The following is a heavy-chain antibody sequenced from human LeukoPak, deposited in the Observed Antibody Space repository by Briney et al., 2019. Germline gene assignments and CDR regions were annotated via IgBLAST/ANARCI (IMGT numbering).Heavy chain of an antibody. CDR1: GFTFSSYE. J-gene: IGHJ4*02. D-gene: IGHD2-15*01. CDR3: ARRYCSGGSCYFRYFDY. CDR2: ISSSGSTI. V-gene: IGHV3-48*03. Sequence: GGSLRLSCAASGFTFSSYEMNWVRQAPGEGLEWVSYISSSGSTIYYADSVKGRFTISRDNAKNSLYLQMNSLRAEDTAVYYCARRYCSGGSCYFRYFDYWGQGTLVTVSS.